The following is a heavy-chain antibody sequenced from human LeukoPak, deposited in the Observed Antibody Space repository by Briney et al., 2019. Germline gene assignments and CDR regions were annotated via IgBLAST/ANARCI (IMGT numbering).Heavy chain of an antibody. Sequence: SETLSLTCTVSDYSISSGYYWGWIRQPPGKGLEWIGSIYHSGSTYYNPSLKSRVTISVDTSKNQFSLKLSSVTAADTAVYYCARERFRAYVWGSYRGATGILDYWGQGTLVTVSS. CDR3: ARERFRAYVWGSYRGATGILDY. CDR2: IYHSGST. D-gene: IGHD3-16*02. J-gene: IGHJ4*02. V-gene: IGHV4-38-2*02. CDR1: DYSISSGYY.